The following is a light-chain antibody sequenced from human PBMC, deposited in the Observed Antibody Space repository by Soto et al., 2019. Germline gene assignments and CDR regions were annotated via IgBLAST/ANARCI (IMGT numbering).Light chain of an antibody. V-gene: IGLV1-40*01. CDR2: AHS. CDR1: SSNIGARYD. CDR3: HSYDSRMSAYL. J-gene: IGLJ1*01. Sequence: ALTQPPSESGAPGQRVTISCTGSSSNIGARYDVHWYQHLPGTAPKRLIYAHSNRPSRVPDRFSCSKSGTSAYLAITGLQAEYEADYYYHSYDSRMSAYLFGTGSKGTVL.